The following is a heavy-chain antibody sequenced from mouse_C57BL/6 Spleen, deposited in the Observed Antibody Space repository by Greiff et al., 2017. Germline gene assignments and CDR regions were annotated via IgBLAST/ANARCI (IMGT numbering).Heavy chain of an antibody. J-gene: IGHJ1*03. CDR3: SGEGAVVATRRYFDV. D-gene: IGHD1-1*01. CDR1: GYAFSSYW. Sequence: VQLQQSGAELVKPGASVKISCKASGYAFSSYWMNWVKQRPGKGLEWIGQIYPGDGDTNYNGKFKGKATLTADKSSSTAYMQLSSLTSEDSAVYFCSGEGAVVATRRYFDVWGTGTTVTVSS. CDR2: IYPGDGDT. V-gene: IGHV1-80*01.